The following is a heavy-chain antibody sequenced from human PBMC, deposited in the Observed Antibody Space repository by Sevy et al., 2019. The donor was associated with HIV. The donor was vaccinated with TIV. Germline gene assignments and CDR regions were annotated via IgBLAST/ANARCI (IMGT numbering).Heavy chain of an antibody. Sequence: GGSLRLSCAASGFSFRNYWMHWVRQAPGKGLVWVSRISFDGSTTTYADSVKGRFTISRDNPKNTLNLQMNSLRAEDTGVYYCAREVGRGFDYWGQGTLVTVSS. CDR2: ISFDGSTT. V-gene: IGHV3-74*01. CDR1: GFSFRNYW. D-gene: IGHD1-26*01. CDR3: AREVGRGFDY. J-gene: IGHJ4*02.